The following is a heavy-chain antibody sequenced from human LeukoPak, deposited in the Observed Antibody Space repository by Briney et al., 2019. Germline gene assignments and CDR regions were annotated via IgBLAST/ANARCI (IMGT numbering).Heavy chain of an antibody. CDR2: INQDGSTA. Sequence: PGGSLRLSCAASGFTFTTYYMTWVRQAPGKGREWVANINQDGSTAYYVDSVKGRFTFSRDNTKNTVYLQMNSLRAEDTAVYYCGRENWSIDYWGQGTLVTVSS. CDR3: GRENWSIDY. D-gene: IGHD1-1*01. J-gene: IGHJ4*02. V-gene: IGHV3-7*01. CDR1: GFTFTTYY.